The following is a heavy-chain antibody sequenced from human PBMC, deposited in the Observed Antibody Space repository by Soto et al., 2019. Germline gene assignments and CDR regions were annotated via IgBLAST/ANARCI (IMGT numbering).Heavy chain of an antibody. Sequence: GGSLRLSCAASGFTFSSYWMHWVRQAPGKGLVWVSRINSDGSSTSYADSVKGRFTISRDNAKNTLYLQMNSLRAEDTAVYYCARDMYYYGSGSTTGWWFDPWGQGTLVTVSS. J-gene: IGHJ5*02. D-gene: IGHD3-10*01. CDR3: ARDMYYYGSGSTTGWWFDP. CDR1: GFTFSSYW. V-gene: IGHV3-74*01. CDR2: INSDGSST.